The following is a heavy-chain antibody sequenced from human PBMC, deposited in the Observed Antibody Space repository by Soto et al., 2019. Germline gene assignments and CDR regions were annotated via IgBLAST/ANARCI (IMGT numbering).Heavy chain of an antibody. Sequence: QVQLVESGGGVVQPGRSLRLSCAASGFTFSSYGMHWVRQAPGKGLEWVAVIWYDGSNKYYADSVKGRFTSSRDNSKNTLYLQMNSLRAEDTAVYYCARAYYYGSGAKIGWFDPWGQGTLVTVSS. CDR3: ARAYYYGSGAKIGWFDP. D-gene: IGHD3-10*01. CDR1: GFTFSSYG. J-gene: IGHJ5*02. V-gene: IGHV3-33*01. CDR2: IWYDGSNK.